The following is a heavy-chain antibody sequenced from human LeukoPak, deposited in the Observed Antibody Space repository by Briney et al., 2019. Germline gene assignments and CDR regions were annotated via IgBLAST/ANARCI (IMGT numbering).Heavy chain of an antibody. J-gene: IGHJ4*02. Sequence: SETLSLTCTVSGGFISRDSWSWIRQPPGKGLEWIGYISHSGSTDYKPSLESRVTISLDRSNNQFSLELDSVTAADTAVYYCATQGGVTTYGSNYWGQGTLVTVSS. CDR1: GGFISRDS. CDR2: ISHSGST. CDR3: ATQGGVTTYGSNY. V-gene: IGHV4-59*01. D-gene: IGHD4-17*01.